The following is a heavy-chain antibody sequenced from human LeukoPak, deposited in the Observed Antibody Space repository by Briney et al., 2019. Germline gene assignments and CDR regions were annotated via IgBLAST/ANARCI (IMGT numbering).Heavy chain of an antibody. D-gene: IGHD6-13*01. V-gene: IGHV5-51*01. CDR3: ARSAAAAATGYFDY. CDR1: GYSFTSYW. CDR2: VYPGDSDT. Sequence: GESLKISCKGSGYSFTSYWIGWVRQMPGKGLEWMGIVYPGDSDTRYSPSFQGQVTISADKSISTAYLQWSSLKASDTAMYYCARSAAAAATGYFDYWGQGTLVIVSS. J-gene: IGHJ4*02.